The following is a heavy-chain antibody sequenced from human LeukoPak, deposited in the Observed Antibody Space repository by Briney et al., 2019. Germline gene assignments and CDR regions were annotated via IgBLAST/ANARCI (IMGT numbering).Heavy chain of an antibody. Sequence: ASVKVSCTASGYTFTSYAMHWARQAPGQRLEWMGWINAGNGNTKYSQKFQGRVTITRDTSASTAYMELSSLRSEDTAIYYCVRDRLPAAINFDAFDIWGQGTMVTVSS. CDR1: GYTFTSYA. D-gene: IGHD2-2*01. V-gene: IGHV1-3*01. J-gene: IGHJ3*02. CDR3: VRDRLPAAINFDAFDI. CDR2: INAGNGNT.